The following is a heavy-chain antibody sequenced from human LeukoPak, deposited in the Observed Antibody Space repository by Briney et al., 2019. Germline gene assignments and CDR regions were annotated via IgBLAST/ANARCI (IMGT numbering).Heavy chain of an antibody. D-gene: IGHD5-18*01. V-gene: IGHV3-74*01. CDR2: IHRDGSST. J-gene: IGHJ5*01. Sequence: GSLRLSCAASGFTLSDYWMHWVRQAPGKGLVWVSRIHRDGSSTTYADSVKGRFTISRDNAKNTLYPQMNSLRAEDTAMYYCARGTEGYTYGEFDSWGQGTLVTVSS. CDR1: GFTLSDYW. CDR3: ARGTEGYTYGEFDS.